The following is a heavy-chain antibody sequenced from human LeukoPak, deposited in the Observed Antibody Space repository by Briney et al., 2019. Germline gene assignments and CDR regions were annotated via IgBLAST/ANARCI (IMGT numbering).Heavy chain of an antibody. CDR3: ASYCSSTSCYYYYGMDV. J-gene: IGHJ6*02. CDR2: IYSGGST. CDR1: GFTFSSNY. Sequence: GGSLRLSCAASGFTFSSNYMSWVRQAPGKGLEWVSVIYSGGSTYYADSVKGRFTISRDNSKNTLYLQMSSLRAEDTAVYYCASYCSSTSCYYYYGMDVWGQGTTVTVSS. D-gene: IGHD2-2*01. V-gene: IGHV3-53*01.